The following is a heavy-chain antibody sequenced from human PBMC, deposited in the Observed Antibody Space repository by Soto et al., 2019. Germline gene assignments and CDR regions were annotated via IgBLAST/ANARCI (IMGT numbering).Heavy chain of an antibody. V-gene: IGHV4-30-4*01. CDR2: VYYTGST. Sequence: PSETLSLTCTVSGASIKSTDYYWSWIRQAPGKGLEWIGYVYYTGSTYSNPSLMSRLTISVDTSKNQFSLKLTSVTAAETAVYYCVRTAREGAVAPHWFDRWGQGTQVTVS. D-gene: IGHD2-21*02. CDR1: GASIKSTDYY. J-gene: IGHJ5*02. CDR3: VRTAREGAVAPHWFDR.